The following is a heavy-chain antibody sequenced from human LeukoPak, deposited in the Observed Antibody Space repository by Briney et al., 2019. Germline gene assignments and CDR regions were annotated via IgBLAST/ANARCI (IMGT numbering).Heavy chain of an antibody. V-gene: IGHV4-31*03. CDR3: ARDNPSYCSGGSCCPGWFDP. D-gene: IGHD2-15*01. CDR1: GGSISSGGYY. CDR2: IYYSGST. Sequence: SQTLSLTCTVSGGSISSGGYYWSWIRQHPGKGLEWIGYIYYSGSTYYNPSLKSRVTISVDTSKNQFSLKLSSVTAADTAVYYCARDNPSYCSGGSCCPGWFDPWGQGTLVTVSS. J-gene: IGHJ5*02.